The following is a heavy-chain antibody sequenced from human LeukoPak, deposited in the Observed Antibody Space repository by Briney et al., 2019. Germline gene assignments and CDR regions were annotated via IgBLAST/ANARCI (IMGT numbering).Heavy chain of an antibody. J-gene: IGHJ4*02. CDR2: ISHSGST. CDR1: GGSFSGYY. V-gene: IGHV4-34*01. Sequence: SETLSLTCAVYGGSFSGYYWSWIRQPPGKGLEWIGEISHSGSTNYNPSLKSRVTISVDTSKNQFSLKLSSVTAADTAVYYCAREAYCTNGVCYTTFDYWGQGTLVTVSS. CDR3: AREAYCTNGVCYTTFDY. D-gene: IGHD2-8*01.